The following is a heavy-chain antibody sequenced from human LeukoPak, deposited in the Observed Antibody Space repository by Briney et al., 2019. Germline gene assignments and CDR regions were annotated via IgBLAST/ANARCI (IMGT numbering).Heavy chain of an antibody. J-gene: IGHJ4*02. V-gene: IGHV3-74*01. D-gene: IGHD6-13*01. CDR2: INTDGSST. CDR3: ARDIQQLVLDY. Sequence: GGSLRLSCAASGFTFSSYGMHWVRQAPGKGLVWVSRINTDGSSTSYADSVKGRFTISRDNAKNTLYLQMNSLRAEDTAVYYCARDIQQLVLDYWGQGTLVTVSS. CDR1: GFTFSSYG.